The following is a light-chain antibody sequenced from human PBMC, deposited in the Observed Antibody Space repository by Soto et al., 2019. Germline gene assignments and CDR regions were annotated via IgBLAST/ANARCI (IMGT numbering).Light chain of an antibody. J-gene: IGKJ3*01. CDR2: DAS. Sequence: DIQMTQTPSSRSASVEDRATITSQASQAINNGLNWYHQKPGKAPNLLIYDASNLETGVPSRFSGSGSGTHFTLTISSLQPEDTATYYCQQYDNLPLTFGPGTKVEIK. CDR1: QAINNG. CDR3: QQYDNLPLT. V-gene: IGKV1-33*01.